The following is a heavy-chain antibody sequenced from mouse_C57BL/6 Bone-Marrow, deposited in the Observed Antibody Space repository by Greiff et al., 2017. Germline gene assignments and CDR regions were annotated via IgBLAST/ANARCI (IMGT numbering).Heavy chain of an antibody. V-gene: IGHV1-55*01. Sequence: VQLQQPGAELVKPGASVKMSCKASGYTFTSYWITWVKQRPGQGLEWIGDIYPGSGSTNYNEKFKSKATLTVDTSSSTAYMQLSSLTSEDSAVYYCARPYYGNDWYFDVWGTGTTVTVSS. J-gene: IGHJ1*03. CDR3: ARPYYGNDWYFDV. D-gene: IGHD2-10*01. CDR1: GYTFTSYW. CDR2: IYPGSGST.